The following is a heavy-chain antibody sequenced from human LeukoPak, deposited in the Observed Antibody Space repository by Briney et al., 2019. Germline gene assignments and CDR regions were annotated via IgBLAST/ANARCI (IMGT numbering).Heavy chain of an antibody. J-gene: IGHJ5*02. Sequence: GGSLRLSCAASGFTFSSYSMNWVRQAPGKGLEWVSSISSSSSYIYYADSVKGRFTVSRDNAKNSLYLQMNSLRAEDTALYYCAKGGAIAMAGWFDPWGQGTLVTVSS. CDR1: GFTFSSYS. CDR2: ISSSSSYI. V-gene: IGHV3-21*04. CDR3: AKGGAIAMAGWFDP. D-gene: IGHD6-19*01.